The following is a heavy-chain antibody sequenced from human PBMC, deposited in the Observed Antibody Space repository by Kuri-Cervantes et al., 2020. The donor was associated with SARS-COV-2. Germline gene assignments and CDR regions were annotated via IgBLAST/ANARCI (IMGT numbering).Heavy chain of an antibody. CDR3: ARATSFRRLVAISQGGDFDI. J-gene: IGHJ3*02. V-gene: IGHV1-2*04. D-gene: IGHD2-21*01. CDR1: GYTFTGYY. Sequence: ASVKVSCKASGYTFTGYYMNWVRQAPGQGLEWMGWINPNSGGTNYAQKFQGWVSMTRDTSISTVYMELSRLRYDDTAVYYCARATSFRRLVAISQGGDFDIWGQGTMVTVSS. CDR2: INPNSGGT.